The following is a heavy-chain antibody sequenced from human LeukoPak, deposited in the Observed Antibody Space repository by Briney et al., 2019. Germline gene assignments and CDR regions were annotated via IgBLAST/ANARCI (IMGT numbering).Heavy chain of an antibody. V-gene: IGHV1-18*04. J-gene: IGHJ6*04. Sequence: ASVKVSCKASGYTFTSYGISWVRQAPGQGLEWMGWISAYNGNTNYAQKLQGRVTMTTDTSTSTAYMELSSLRSEDTAVYYCARGPRGYSGNDETYYYYGMDVWGNGTTVTVSS. D-gene: IGHD5-12*01. CDR2: ISAYNGNT. CDR3: ARGPRGYSGNDETYYYYGMDV. CDR1: GYTFTSYG.